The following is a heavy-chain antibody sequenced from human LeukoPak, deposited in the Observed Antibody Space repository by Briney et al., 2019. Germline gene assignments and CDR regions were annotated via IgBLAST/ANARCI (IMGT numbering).Heavy chain of an antibody. V-gene: IGHV4-34*01. Sequence: SETLSLTCAVYGGSFSGYYWSWIRQPPGKGLEWIGEINHSGSTNYNPSLKSRVTISVDTSKNQFSLKLSSVTAADTAVYYCARGTPRGSGMNYWGQGTLVTVSS. D-gene: IGHD2-15*01. J-gene: IGHJ4*02. CDR1: GGSFSGYY. CDR3: ARGTPRGSGMNY. CDR2: INHSGST.